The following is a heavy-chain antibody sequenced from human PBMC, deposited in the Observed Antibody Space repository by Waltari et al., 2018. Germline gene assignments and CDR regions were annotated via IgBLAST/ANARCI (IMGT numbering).Heavy chain of an antibody. Sequence: VQLVESGVGLVQPGGSLLPSCGPSGSTLGTTWMCWVRQVPGKGRVWVSTITSDGSRTRYADSVKGRFTISRDNAKNTLYLQTNSLRAEDTAVYYCASHRPGGYGMDVWGHGTTVTVSS. CDR3: ASHRPGGYGMDV. CDR1: GSTLGTTW. V-gene: IGHV3-74*01. J-gene: IGHJ6*02. D-gene: IGHD2-15*01. CDR2: ITSDGSRT.